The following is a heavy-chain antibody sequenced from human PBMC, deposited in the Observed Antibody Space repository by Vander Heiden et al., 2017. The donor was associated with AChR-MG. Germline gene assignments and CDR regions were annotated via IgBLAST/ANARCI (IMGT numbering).Heavy chain of an antibody. Sequence: QVQMAESGGGLVKPGGSLRPPCAGPGFLFSHSYMSWIRQAPGRGLEWLSYISSSSSHTDYADSVKGRFTISRDNAKNSLYLQMNSLRAEDTAVYYCAMRYGPSGWYSGPFDYWGQGTLVTVSS. D-gene: IGHD6-19*01. J-gene: IGHJ4*02. CDR1: GFLFSHSY. CDR2: ISSSSSHT. V-gene: IGHV3-11*06. CDR3: AMRYGPSGWYSGPFDY.